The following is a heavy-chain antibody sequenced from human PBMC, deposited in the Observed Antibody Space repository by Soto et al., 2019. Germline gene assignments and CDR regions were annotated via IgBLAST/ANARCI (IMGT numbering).Heavy chain of an antibody. Sequence: LRLSCAASGFTLSSFWMSWVRQAPGKGLEWVASIEQGGTETYYVDSVKGRFTIPRDNAKNSLFLQMHSLRAEDTAVYFCARHHGYSGSSHYYLFGMDVWGQGTTDTVSS. CDR2: IEQGGTET. V-gene: IGHV3-7*03. J-gene: IGHJ6*02. D-gene: IGHD6-13*01. CDR3: ARHHGYSGSSHYYLFGMDV. CDR1: GFTLSSFW.